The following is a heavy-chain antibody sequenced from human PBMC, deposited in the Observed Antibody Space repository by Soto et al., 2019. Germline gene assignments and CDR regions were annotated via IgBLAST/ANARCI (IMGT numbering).Heavy chain of an antibody. Sequence: PGGSLRLSCAASGFTFSSYGMHWVRQAPGKGLEWVAVISYDGSNKYYADSVKGRFTISRDNAKNPLYLQMNSLRDEDTAVYYCARESLPYSGSYYGMDVWGQGTTVTVSS. CDR1: GFTFSSYG. D-gene: IGHD1-26*01. J-gene: IGHJ6*02. CDR3: ARESLPYSGSYYGMDV. V-gene: IGHV3-30*03. CDR2: ISYDGSNK.